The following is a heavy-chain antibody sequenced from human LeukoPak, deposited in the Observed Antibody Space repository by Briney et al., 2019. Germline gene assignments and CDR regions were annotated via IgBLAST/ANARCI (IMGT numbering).Heavy chain of an antibody. J-gene: IGHJ4*02. CDR1: GGTFSTYT. Sequence: SVKVSCKASGGTFSTYTLSWVRQAPGQGLGWVGRNIPILGMANYAQKFQGRVTITADKSTGTAYMELSSLTSEDTAVYYCARGMDAPMAIDDWGQGTLVTVSS. CDR2: NIPILGMA. CDR3: ARGMDAPMAIDD. D-gene: IGHD5-18*01. V-gene: IGHV1-69*02.